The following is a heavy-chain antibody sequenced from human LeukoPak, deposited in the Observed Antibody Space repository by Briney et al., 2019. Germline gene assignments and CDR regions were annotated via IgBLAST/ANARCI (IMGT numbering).Heavy chain of an antibody. Sequence: PGGSLRLSCAASGFTFSSYAMSWVRQAPGKGLEWVSTIGGSGGSTYYADSVKGRSTFSRDNSKNTLYLQMNSLRAENTAVYYCARDRVNWNDVGGLFDYWGQGTLVTVSS. V-gene: IGHV3-23*01. J-gene: IGHJ4*02. D-gene: IGHD1-1*01. CDR2: IGGSGGST. CDR1: GFTFSSYA. CDR3: ARDRVNWNDVGGLFDY.